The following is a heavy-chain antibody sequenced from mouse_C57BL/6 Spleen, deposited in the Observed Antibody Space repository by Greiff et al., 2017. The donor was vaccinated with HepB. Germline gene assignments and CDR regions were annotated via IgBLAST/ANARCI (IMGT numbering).Heavy chain of an antibody. J-gene: IGHJ3*01. D-gene: IGHD1-1*01. CDR1: GYTFTSYW. V-gene: IGHV1-69*01. CDR3: ARFMTTVVEGFAY. CDR2: IDPSDSYT. Sequence: QVQLQQPGAELVMPGASVKLSCKASGYTFTSYWMHWVKQRPGQGLEWIGEIDPSDSYTNYNQKFKGKSTLTVDKSSSTAYMQLSSLTSEDSAVYYCARFMTTVVEGFAYWGQGTLVTVSA.